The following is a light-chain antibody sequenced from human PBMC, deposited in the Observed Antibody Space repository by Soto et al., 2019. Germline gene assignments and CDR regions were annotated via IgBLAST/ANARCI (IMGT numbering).Light chain of an antibody. J-gene: IGLJ2*01. CDR3: GSYTSSSTHVV. V-gene: IGLV2-14*01. CDR2: DVS. CDR1: SSDVGGYNY. Sequence: QSALTPPASVSGSPGQSITISCTGTSSDVGGYNYVSWYQQHPGKAPKLMIYDVSNRPSGVSNRFSGSKSGNTASLTISGLQAEDDADYYCGSYTSSSTHVVFGGGTKLTVL.